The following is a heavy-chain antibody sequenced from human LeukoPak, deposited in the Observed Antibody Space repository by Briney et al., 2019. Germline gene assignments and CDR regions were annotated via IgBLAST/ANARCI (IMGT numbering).Heavy chain of an antibody. CDR1: GYIFTSYW. V-gene: IGHV5-10-1*01. CDR3: ARHRRVSNFDY. D-gene: IGHD3-16*02. CDR2: VDPGDSYI. Sequence: GESLKISCKGSGYIFTSYWITWVRQMPGKGLEWMGGVDPGDSYIKYSPSFQGHVTISADKSISTAYLHWSSLKASDTAMYYCARHRRVSNFDYWGQGTLVTVSS. J-gene: IGHJ4*02.